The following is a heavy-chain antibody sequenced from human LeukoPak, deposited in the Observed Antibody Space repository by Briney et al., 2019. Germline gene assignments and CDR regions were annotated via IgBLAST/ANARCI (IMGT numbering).Heavy chain of an antibody. D-gene: IGHD3-3*01. CDR2: IYYSGST. J-gene: IGHJ4*02. CDR1: GGSISSSSYY. CDR3: ARHFSKGDFWSGLPHFDY. Sequence: SETLSLTCTVSGGSISSSSYYWGWIRQPPGKGLEWIGSIYYSGSTYYNPSLKSRVTISVDTSKNQFSLKLSSVTAADTAVYYCARHFSKGDFWSGLPHFDYWGQGTLVTVSS. V-gene: IGHV4-39*01.